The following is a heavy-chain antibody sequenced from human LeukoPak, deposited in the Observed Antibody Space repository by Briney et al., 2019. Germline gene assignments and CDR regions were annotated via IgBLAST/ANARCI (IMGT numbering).Heavy chain of an antibody. D-gene: IGHD6-19*01. CDR1: GYIFATYW. CDR2: IYPGDSDS. Sequence: GESLKISCKGSGYIFATYWIGWVRQIPGKGLEWMGVIYPGDSDSRYSPSFQGQVTISADKSISTAYLQWSSLKASDTAMYFCAKLPEYGNGWQGVGDYWGQGTLVTVSS. J-gene: IGHJ4*02. CDR3: AKLPEYGNGWQGVGDY. V-gene: IGHV5-51*01.